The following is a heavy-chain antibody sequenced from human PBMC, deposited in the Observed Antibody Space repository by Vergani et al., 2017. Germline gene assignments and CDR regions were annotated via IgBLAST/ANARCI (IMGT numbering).Heavy chain of an antibody. Sequence: VQLQESGPGLVKPSQTLSLTCTVSGGSISSYYWSWIRQPPGKGLEWVSSISSSSSYIYYADSVKGRFTISRDNAKNSLYLQMNSLRAEDTAVYYCARCYSNYAPHYYYYYGMDVWGQGTTVTVSS. V-gene: IGHV3-21*01. J-gene: IGHJ6*02. CDR2: ISSSSSYI. CDR3: ARCYSNYAPHYYYYYGMDV. CDR1: GGSISSYY. D-gene: IGHD4-11*01.